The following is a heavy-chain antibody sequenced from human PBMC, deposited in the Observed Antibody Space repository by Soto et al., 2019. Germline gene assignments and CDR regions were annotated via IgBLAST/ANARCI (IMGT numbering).Heavy chain of an antibody. CDR2: IGTYNGNT. CDR3: ARDFYDFWSGYPPSCFDP. Sequence: ASVKVSCKASGFTFISYGIFWVRQAPGQGLEWMGWIGTYNGNTNYAQKLQGRVTMTTDTSTSTAYMELRSLRADDTAVYYCARDFYDFWSGYPPSCFDPWGQGTLVTVSS. J-gene: IGHJ5*02. CDR1: GFTFISYG. D-gene: IGHD3-3*01. V-gene: IGHV1-18*04.